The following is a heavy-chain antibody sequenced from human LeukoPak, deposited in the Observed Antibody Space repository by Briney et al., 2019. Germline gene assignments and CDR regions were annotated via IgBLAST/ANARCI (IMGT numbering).Heavy chain of an antibody. Sequence: PSGTLSLTCAVSGGSISSSNWWNWVRQPPGKGLEWIGEIYHSGSTNYNPSLKSRVTISVDKSNNQFSLRLNSVTAADTAVYFCVRVVKDILTGPTPGLPDNWGQGTLVTVSS. CDR3: VRVVKDILTGPTPGLPDN. J-gene: IGHJ4*02. V-gene: IGHV4-4*02. D-gene: IGHD3-9*01. CDR1: GGSISSSNW. CDR2: IYHSGST.